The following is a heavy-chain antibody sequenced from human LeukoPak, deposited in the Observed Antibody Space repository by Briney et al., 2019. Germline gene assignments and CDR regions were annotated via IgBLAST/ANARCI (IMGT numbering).Heavy chain of an antibody. CDR2: ISDTGHAI. Sequence: GGSLRLSCAVSGFTFSDYSMDWVRQAPGKGPEWVSYISDTGHAIYYADSVKGRFIISRDNARNSLYLQMNSLRDEDTAVYYCARYGYPGGDYWGQGTLVTVSS. CDR1: GFTFSDYS. J-gene: IGHJ4*02. CDR3: ARYGYPGGDY. D-gene: IGHD5-18*01. V-gene: IGHV3-48*02.